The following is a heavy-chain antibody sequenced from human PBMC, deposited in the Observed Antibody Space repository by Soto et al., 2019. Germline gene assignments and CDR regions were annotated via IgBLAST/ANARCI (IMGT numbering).Heavy chain of an antibody. V-gene: IGHV1-2*02. CDR3: ARSSWRIFGVVIGWFDS. D-gene: IGHD3-3*01. CDR1: GYIFTYYY. Sequence: ASVKVACKASGYIFTYYYIHWVRQAPGQGLEWMGWINPDSGDTSYAQKFQGRVTMTRDTSTNTVYMELTTLRPDDTAVYFCARSSWRIFGVVIGWFDSWGQGTMVTVSS. J-gene: IGHJ5*01. CDR2: INPDSGDT.